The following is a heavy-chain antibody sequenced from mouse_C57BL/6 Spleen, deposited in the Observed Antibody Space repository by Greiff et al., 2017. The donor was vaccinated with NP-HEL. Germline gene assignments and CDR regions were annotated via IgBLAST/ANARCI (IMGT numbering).Heavy chain of an antibody. Sequence: VHLVESGAELVKPGASVKISCKASGYTFTDYYITWVKQRPGQGLEWIGKIGPGSGSTYYNEKFKGKATLTVDKSSSTAYMQLSSLTSEDSAVYYCAITAQATVYYYAMDYWGQGTSVTVSS. J-gene: IGHJ4*01. CDR2: IGPGSGST. CDR3: AITAQATVYYYAMDY. V-gene: IGHV1-77*01. D-gene: IGHD3-2*02. CDR1: GYTFTDYY.